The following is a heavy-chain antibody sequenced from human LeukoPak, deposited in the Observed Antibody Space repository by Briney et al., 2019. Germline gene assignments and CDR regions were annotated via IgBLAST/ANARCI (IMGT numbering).Heavy chain of an antibody. V-gene: IGHV1-69*13. CDR3: ARGPRNQEDYYFDY. CDR2: IIPIFGTA. Sequence: EASVKVPCKASGGTFSSYAISWVRQAPGQGLEWMGGIIPIFGTANYAQKFQGRVTITADESTSTAYMELSSLRSEDTAVYYCARGPRNQEDYYFDYWGQGTLVTVSS. D-gene: IGHD1-14*01. CDR1: GGTFSSYA. J-gene: IGHJ4*02.